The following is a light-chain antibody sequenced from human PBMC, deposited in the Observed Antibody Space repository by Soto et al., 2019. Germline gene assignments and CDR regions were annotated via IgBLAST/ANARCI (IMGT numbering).Light chain of an antibody. CDR3: GSHAGNSNLV. CDR2: GNN. J-gene: IGLJ3*02. CDR1: SSNIGSGYD. V-gene: IGLV1-40*01. Sequence: QSVLTQPPSVSGAPGQTVTISCTGSSSNIGSGYDVHWYQQLPGTAPKLLIYGNNNRPSGVPDRFSGSKSGNTASLTVSGLQTEDEADYYCGSHAGNSNLVFGGGTKLTVL.